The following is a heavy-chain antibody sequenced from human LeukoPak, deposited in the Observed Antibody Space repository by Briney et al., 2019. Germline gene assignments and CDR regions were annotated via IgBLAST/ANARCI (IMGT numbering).Heavy chain of an antibody. D-gene: IGHD6-6*01. Sequence: PGGSLRLSCAASGFTFSSYWMHWVRQAPGKGRAWVSRINSDGSSTIYADSVKGRFTISRDNAKNTLYLQMNSLRAEDTAVYYCARGAARLGSDYWGQGTLVTVSS. CDR1: GFTFSSYW. CDR3: ARGAARLGSDY. CDR2: INSDGSST. J-gene: IGHJ4*02. V-gene: IGHV3-74*01.